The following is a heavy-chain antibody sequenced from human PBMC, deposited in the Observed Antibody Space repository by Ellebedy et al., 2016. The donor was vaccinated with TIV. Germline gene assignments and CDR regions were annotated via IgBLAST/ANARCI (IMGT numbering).Heavy chain of an antibody. V-gene: IGHV4-59*08. J-gene: IGHJ3*02. Sequence: GSLRLSXAVYGGSFSGYYWSWIRQPPGKGLEWIGYIYYSGSTNYNPSLKSRVTISVDTSKNQFSLKLSSVTAADTAVYYCARRGWWEFAHGAFDIWGQGTMVTVSS. CDR1: GGSFSGYY. D-gene: IGHD1-26*01. CDR2: IYYSGST. CDR3: ARRGWWEFAHGAFDI.